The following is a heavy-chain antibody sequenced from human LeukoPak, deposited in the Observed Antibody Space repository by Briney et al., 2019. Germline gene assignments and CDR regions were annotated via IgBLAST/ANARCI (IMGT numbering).Heavy chain of an antibody. J-gene: IGHJ6*03. V-gene: IGHV3-30*02. D-gene: IGHD5-18*01. CDR3: AKGHVDTAMVSYYYYYMDV. Sequence: GGSLRLSCAASGFTFSSYGMHWVRQAPGKGLEWVAFIRYDGSNKYYADSVKGRFTISRDNSKNTLYLQMNSLRAEDTAVYYCAKGHVDTAMVSYYYYYMDVWGKGTTVTVSS. CDR1: GFTFSSYG. CDR2: IRYDGSNK.